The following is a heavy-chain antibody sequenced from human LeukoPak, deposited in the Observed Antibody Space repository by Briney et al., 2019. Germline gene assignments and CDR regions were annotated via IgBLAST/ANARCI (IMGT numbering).Heavy chain of an antibody. CDR1: GYTFTCYY. J-gene: IGHJ4*02. CDR3: ARVWDGYNPGLGD. D-gene: IGHD5-24*01. V-gene: IGHV1-46*01. Sequence: GASVKVSCKASGYTFTCYYMHWVRQAPGQGLEWMGIINPSGGSTSYAQKFQGRVAMTRDTSTSTVYMELSSLRSEDTAVYYCARVWDGYNPGLGDWGQGTLVTVSS. CDR2: INPSGGST.